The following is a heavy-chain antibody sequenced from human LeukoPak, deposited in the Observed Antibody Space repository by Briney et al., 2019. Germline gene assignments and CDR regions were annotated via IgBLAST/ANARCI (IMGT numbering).Heavy chain of an antibody. CDR1: GGSISSYY. J-gene: IGHJ3*02. V-gene: IGHV4-59*01. D-gene: IGHD5-18*01. CDR3: ARARGYSYGFSPGSDAFDI. CDR2: IYYSGST. Sequence: SETLSLTCTVSGGSISSYYWSWIRQPPGKGLEWIGYIYYSGSTNYNPSLKSRVTISVDTSKNQFSLKLSSVTAADTAVYYCARARGYSYGFSPGSDAFDIWGQGTMVTVSS.